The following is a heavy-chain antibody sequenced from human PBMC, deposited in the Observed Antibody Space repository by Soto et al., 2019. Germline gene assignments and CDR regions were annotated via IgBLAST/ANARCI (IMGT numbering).Heavy chain of an antibody. Sequence: QVQLVESGGGVVQPGRSLRLSCAASGFTFSSYAMHWVRQAPGKGLEWVAVISYDGSNKYYADSVKGRFTISRDNSKNTLYLQMNSLTAEDTAVYYCARDHISFRYCSGGSCYPDYWGQGTLVTVSS. D-gene: IGHD2-15*01. CDR3: ARDHISFRYCSGGSCYPDY. J-gene: IGHJ4*02. CDR1: GFTFSSYA. CDR2: ISYDGSNK. V-gene: IGHV3-30-3*01.